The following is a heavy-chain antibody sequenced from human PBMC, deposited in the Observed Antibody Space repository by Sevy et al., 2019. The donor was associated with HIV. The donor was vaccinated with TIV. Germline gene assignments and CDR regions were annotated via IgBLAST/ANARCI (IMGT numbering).Heavy chain of an antibody. J-gene: IGHJ4*02. CDR1: GFTFSSYS. Sequence: GGSLRLSCAASGFTFSSYSMNWVRQAPGKGLEWVSSISSSSSYIYYADSVKGRFTISRDNAKNSLYLQMNSLRAEDTAVYYCARAEWERDLFDYWGQGTLVTVSS. D-gene: IGHD1-26*01. CDR3: ARAEWERDLFDY. V-gene: IGHV3-21*01. CDR2: ISSSSSYI.